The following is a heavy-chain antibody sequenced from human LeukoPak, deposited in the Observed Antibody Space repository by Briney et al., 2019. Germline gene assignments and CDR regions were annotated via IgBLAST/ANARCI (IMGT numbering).Heavy chain of an antibody. CDR3: ARGSDSSGYYHLNRFDP. V-gene: IGHV1-46*01. Sequence: VASVKVSCKASGYTFTSYYIHWVRQAPGQGLEWMGIINPSGGSTSYAQKFQGRVTMTRDTSTSTVYMELSSLRSEDTAVYYCARGSDSSGYYHLNRFDPWGQGTLVTVSS. D-gene: IGHD3-22*01. CDR1: GYTFTSYY. CDR2: INPSGGST. J-gene: IGHJ5*02.